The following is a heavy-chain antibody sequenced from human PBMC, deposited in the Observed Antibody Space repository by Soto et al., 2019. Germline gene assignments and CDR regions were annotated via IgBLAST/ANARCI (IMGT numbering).Heavy chain of an antibody. V-gene: IGHV4-34*01. J-gene: IGHJ6*03. Sequence: QVQLQQWGAGLLKPSETLSLTCAVYGGYFSGYYWSWIRQPPGKGLEWIGEINHSGSTNYNPSLKRRVTRSVDTSKNQSSRKLSSVTAADTAVYYCARGRNPYYYGSGSYSYYYYYMDVWGKGTTVTVSS. CDR1: GGYFSGYY. CDR3: ARGRNPYYYGSGSYSYYYYYMDV. D-gene: IGHD3-10*01. CDR2: INHSGST.